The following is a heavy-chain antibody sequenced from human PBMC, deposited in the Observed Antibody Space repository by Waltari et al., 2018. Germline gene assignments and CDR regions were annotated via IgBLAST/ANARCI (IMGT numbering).Heavy chain of an antibody. J-gene: IGHJ6*03. V-gene: IGHV1-69*04. CDR2: IIPILGIA. D-gene: IGHD6-6*01. CDR1: GGTFSSYA. CDR3: AGSSSRYYYMDV. Sequence: QVQLVQSGAEVKKPGSSVKVSCKASGGTFSSYAISWVRQAPGQGLEWMGGIIPILGIANYAQKFQGRVTITADESTSTAYMELSSLRSEDTAVYYCAGSSSRYYYMDVWGKGTTVTVSS.